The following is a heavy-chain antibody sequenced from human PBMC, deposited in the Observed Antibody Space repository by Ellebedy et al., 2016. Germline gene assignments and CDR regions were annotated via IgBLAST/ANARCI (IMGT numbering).Heavy chain of an antibody. J-gene: IGHJ4*02. CDR2: ISSGGTYI. Sequence: GGSLRLSXAASGFTFSSYNMNWVRQAPMKGLEWVSCISSGGTYIHYADSVKGRFTISRDNAKNSLYLHLNSLRADDTAVYYCAFGAKGGSFDYWGQGTLVTVSS. V-gene: IGHV3-21*01. D-gene: IGHD4/OR15-4a*01. CDR3: AFGAKGGSFDY. CDR1: GFTFSSYN.